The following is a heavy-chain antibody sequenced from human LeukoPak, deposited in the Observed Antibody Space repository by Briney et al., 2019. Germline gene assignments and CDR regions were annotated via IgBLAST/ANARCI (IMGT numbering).Heavy chain of an antibody. CDR1: AFTFSSYS. Sequence: GGSLRLSCAASAFTFSSYSMNWVRQAPGKGLEWVSSISSSSSYIYYADSVKGRFTISRDNAKNSLYLQMNSLRAEDTAVYYCARDGTYCSSTSCYSDYWGQGTLVTVSS. J-gene: IGHJ4*02. V-gene: IGHV3-21*01. D-gene: IGHD2-2*01. CDR2: ISSSSSYI. CDR3: ARDGTYCSSTSCYSDY.